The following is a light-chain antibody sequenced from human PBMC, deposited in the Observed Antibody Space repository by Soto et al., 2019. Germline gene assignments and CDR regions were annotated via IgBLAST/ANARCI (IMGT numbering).Light chain of an antibody. CDR2: GAS. CDR3: QHYYNWPRT. V-gene: IGKV3-15*01. CDR1: QSVSSN. Sequence: ERVMTRSPATLSVSPGERATLSCRASQSVSSNLAWYQQKPGQAPRLLIYGASTRATGIPARFSGSGSGTEFTLTISSLQSEDFAVYYCQHYYNWPRTFGQGTKVDI. J-gene: IGKJ1*01.